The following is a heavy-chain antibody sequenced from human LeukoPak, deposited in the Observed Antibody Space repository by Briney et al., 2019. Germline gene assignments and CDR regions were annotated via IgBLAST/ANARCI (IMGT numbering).Heavy chain of an antibody. D-gene: IGHD2-21*02. CDR1: GGSISSSNW. V-gene: IGHV4-4*02. CDR2: IYHSGST. J-gene: IGHJ4*02. Sequence: SETLSLTCAVSGGSISSSNWWSWVRQPPGKGLEWIGEIYHSGSTNYNLSLKSRVTISVDKSKNQFSLKLSSVTAADTAVYYCARLVVATATAYFDYWGQGTLVTVSP. CDR3: ARLVVATATAYFDY.